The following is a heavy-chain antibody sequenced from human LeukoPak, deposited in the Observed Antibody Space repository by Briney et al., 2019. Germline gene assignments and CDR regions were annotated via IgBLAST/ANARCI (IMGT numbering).Heavy chain of an antibody. CDR1: GFTFNNYA. J-gene: IGHJ4*02. CDR2: IIRSGGST. CDR3: AKDLTLYGDFPYFDY. Sequence: GGSLRLSCVASGFTFNNYAKCWVRQAPGKGLEWVSAIIRSGGSTYYADSVKGRFTISRDNSKNTLYLQMNSLRAEDTAVYYCAKDLTLYGDFPYFDYWGQGTLVTVSS. D-gene: IGHD2-21*01. V-gene: IGHV3-23*01.